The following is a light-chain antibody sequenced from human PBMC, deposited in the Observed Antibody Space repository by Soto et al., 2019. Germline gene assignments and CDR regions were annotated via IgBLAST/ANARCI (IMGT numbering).Light chain of an antibody. Sequence: ETVLTQSPATLSLSPGERATLSCRASQTVSTYLAWYQQKPGQAPRLLIYDASNRATGIPARLSGSGSGTDFTLTISSLEPEDFAVYYCQQRSDWLTFGGGTKVEIK. CDR1: QTVSTY. J-gene: IGKJ4*01. CDR2: DAS. V-gene: IGKV3-11*01. CDR3: QQRSDWLT.